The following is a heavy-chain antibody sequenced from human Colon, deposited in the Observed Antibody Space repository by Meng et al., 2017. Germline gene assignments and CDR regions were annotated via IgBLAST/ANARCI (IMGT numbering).Heavy chain of an antibody. Sequence: QGHLQDSGPVLVRPSETLSLTCTVSGASVSSDSHYWSWIRQSPGKGLEWIGYIYYTGNTNYNPSLASRVSMSLDTSKNHFSLHLTSVTAADTAIYYCARVNGDFDEAWFDPWGQGTLVTVSS. V-gene: IGHV4-61*03. CDR2: IYYTGNT. CDR3: ARVNGDFDEAWFDP. CDR1: GASVSSDSHY. J-gene: IGHJ5*02. D-gene: IGHD4-17*01.